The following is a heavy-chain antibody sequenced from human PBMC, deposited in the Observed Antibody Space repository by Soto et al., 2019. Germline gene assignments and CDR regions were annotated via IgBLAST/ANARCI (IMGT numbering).Heavy chain of an antibody. J-gene: IGHJ6*02. CDR2: IYPGDSDT. Sequence: GESLKISCKGSGYSFTSYWIGWVRQMPGKGLEWMGIIYPGDSDTRYSPSFQGQVTISADKSISTAYLQWSSLKASDTAMYYCARNSEYYNFWSGYPYYYGMDVWGQGTTVTVSS. CDR1: GYSFTSYW. CDR3: ARNSEYYNFWSGYPYYYGMDV. V-gene: IGHV5-51*01. D-gene: IGHD3-3*01.